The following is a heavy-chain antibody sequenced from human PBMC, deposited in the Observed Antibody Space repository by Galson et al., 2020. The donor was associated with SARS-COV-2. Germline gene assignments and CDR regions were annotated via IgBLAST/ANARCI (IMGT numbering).Heavy chain of an antibody. Sequence: GESLKISCAASGFTLRTFGMNWVRQAPGKGLEWVAVMWSDGTSKHYADSVKGRFTISRDNSKNTLFLQMTSLRAEDSAIYYCAREDFDLGSQYIDFWGQGTLVTVSS. J-gene: IGHJ4*02. CDR2: MWSDGTSK. D-gene: IGHD3-10*01. CDR3: AREDFDLGSQYIDF. CDR1: GFTLRTFG. V-gene: IGHV3-33*01.